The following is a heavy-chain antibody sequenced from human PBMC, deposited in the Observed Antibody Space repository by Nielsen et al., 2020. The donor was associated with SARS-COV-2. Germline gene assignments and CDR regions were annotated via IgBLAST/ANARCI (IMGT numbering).Heavy chain of an antibody. CDR3: ARVRVVAATIYYYYGMDV. J-gene: IGHJ6*02. Sequence: WIRQPPGKGLEWVANIKQDGSEKYYVDSVKGRFTISRDNAKNSLYLQMNSLRAEDTAVYYCARVRVVAATIYYYYGMDVWGQGTTVTVSS. CDR2: IKQDGSEK. D-gene: IGHD2-15*01. V-gene: IGHV3-7*03.